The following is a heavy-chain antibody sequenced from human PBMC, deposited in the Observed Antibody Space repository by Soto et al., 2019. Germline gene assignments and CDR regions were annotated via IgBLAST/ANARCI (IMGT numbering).Heavy chain of an antibody. D-gene: IGHD5-12*01. CDR2: VSNSAANT. CDR1: GFTFSTYA. J-gene: IGHJ2*01. Sequence: EVQLLESGGGLIQPGGSLRLSCAASGFTFSTYAMSWVRQAPGKGLEWVAAVSNSAANTYFADSVRGRFTISRDNSKNTLYLQMNGLRAEDTARYYCAKVGGYHYWYIDVWGRGTLVTVSS. CDR3: AKVGGYHYWYIDV. V-gene: IGHV3-23*01.